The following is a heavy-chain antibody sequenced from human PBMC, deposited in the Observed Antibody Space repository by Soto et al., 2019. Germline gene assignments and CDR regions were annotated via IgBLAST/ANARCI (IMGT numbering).Heavy chain of an antibody. CDR2: IYYSGST. D-gene: IGHD2-2*01. J-gene: IGHJ4*02. CDR3: ARSSTSANYFDY. Sequence: PSETLSLTCTVSGGSVITYYWIWIRQHPGKGLEWIGYIYYSGSTYYNPSLKSRVTISVDTSKNQFSLKLSSVTAADTAVYYCARSSTSANYFDYWGQGTLVTVSS. CDR1: GGSVITYY. V-gene: IGHV4-59*06.